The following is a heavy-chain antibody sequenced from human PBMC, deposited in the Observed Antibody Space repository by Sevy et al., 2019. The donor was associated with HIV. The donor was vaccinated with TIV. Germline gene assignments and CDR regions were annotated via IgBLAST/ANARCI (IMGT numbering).Heavy chain of an antibody. CDR3: ARGIMNGYYDFWSGYYTPPPYNWFDP. V-gene: IGHV4-59*01. D-gene: IGHD3-3*01. J-gene: IGHJ5*02. CDR1: GGSISSYY. CDR2: IYYSGST. Sequence: SETLSLTCTVSGGSISSYYWSWIRQPPGKGLEWIGYIYYSGSTNYNPSLKSRVTISVDTSKNQFSLKLSSVTAADTAVYYCARGIMNGYYDFWSGYYTPPPYNWFDPWGQGTLVTV.